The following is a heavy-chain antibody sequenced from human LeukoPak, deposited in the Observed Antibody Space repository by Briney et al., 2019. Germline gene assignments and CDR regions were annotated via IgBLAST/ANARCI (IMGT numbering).Heavy chain of an antibody. D-gene: IGHD2-2*03. CDR3: AKHGYCSGISCFFDF. CDR1: GFTFSSYA. CDR2: ISGSGPYT. J-gene: IGHJ4*02. Sequence: GGSQRLSCAASGFTFSSYAMSWVRQAPGKGLEWVSGISGSGPYTFYTDSVKGRFTISRDSSKNTLYLQMNSLRAEDTALYYCAKHGYCSGISCFFDFWGQGTLVTVSS. V-gene: IGHV3-23*01.